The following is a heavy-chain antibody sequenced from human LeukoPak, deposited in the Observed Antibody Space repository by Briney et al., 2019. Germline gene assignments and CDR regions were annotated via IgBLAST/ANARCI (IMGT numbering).Heavy chain of an antibody. V-gene: IGHV3-7*01. CDR3: ARYTTMSAPGWFDS. Sequence: GGSLRLSCAASGFTFRSYWMSWVRQAPGKGLEWVANIKQNGHEKYYVDSVKSRFTISRDNAKNSLYLQMDSLRAEDTAVYYCARYTTMSAPGWFDSWGQGTWSSSPQ. CDR1: GFTFRSYW. D-gene: IGHD3-10*02. J-gene: IGHJ5*01. CDR2: IKQNGHEK.